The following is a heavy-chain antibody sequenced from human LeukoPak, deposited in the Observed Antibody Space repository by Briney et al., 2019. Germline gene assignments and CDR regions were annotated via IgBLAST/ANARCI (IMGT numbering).Heavy chain of an antibody. Sequence: GGSLRLSCAASGFTFDDYAMHWVRQAPGKGLEWVSGISWNSGSIGYADSVKGRFTISRDNAKNSLYLQMNSLRAEDTAVYYCAKAGGYWGQGTLVTVSS. CDR1: GFTFDDYA. CDR2: ISWNSGSI. CDR3: AKAGGY. V-gene: IGHV3-9*01. D-gene: IGHD3-10*01. J-gene: IGHJ4*02.